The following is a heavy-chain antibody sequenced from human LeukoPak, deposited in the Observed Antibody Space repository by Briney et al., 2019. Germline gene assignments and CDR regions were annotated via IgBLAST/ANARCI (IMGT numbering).Heavy chain of an antibody. V-gene: IGHV3-48*03. CDR2: IDATGNII. Sequence: TGGSLRLSCAASGFSFSSYEMNWVRQAPGKGLEWLSYIDATGNIIYYADSVKGRFTISRDNAKNSLYLQMNSLRVEDTAVYYCARDRWRSGVYEGDFDYWGQGTLVTVSS. CDR3: ARDRWRSGVYEGDFDY. D-gene: IGHD5/OR15-5a*01. J-gene: IGHJ4*02. CDR1: GFSFSSYE.